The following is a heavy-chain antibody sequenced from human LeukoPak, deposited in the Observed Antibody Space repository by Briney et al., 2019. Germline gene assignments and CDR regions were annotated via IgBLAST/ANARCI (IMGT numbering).Heavy chain of an antibody. CDR2: ISAYNGST. V-gene: IGHV1-18*01. CDR1: GYTFTSYG. CDR3: ARLIAVAASFDY. Sequence: ASVKVSCKASGYTFTSYGISWVRQAPGQGLEWMGWISAYNGSTNYAQKLQGRVTMTTDTSTSTADMELRSLRSDDTAVYYCARLIAVAASFDYWGQGTLVTVSS. J-gene: IGHJ4*02. D-gene: IGHD6-19*01.